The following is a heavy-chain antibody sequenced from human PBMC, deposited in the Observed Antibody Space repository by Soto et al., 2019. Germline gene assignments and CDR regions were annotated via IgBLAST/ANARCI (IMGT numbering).Heavy chain of an antibody. Sequence: WGSLRLSCAPSGFIFSNYAMSWVRQARGKGLEWVSAISGSGADTYYTESVKGRFTISRDNFKNTLYLQMNSLRAEDTAVYYCAKDTGRGGGSVFDYWGQGTLVTVSS. V-gene: IGHV3-23*01. CDR3: AKDTGRGGGSVFDY. CDR2: ISGSGADT. D-gene: IGHD2-15*01. J-gene: IGHJ4*02. CDR1: GFIFSNYA.